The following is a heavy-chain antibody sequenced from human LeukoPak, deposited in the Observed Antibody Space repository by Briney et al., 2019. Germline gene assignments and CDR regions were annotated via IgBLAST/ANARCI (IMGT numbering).Heavy chain of an antibody. CDR3: ARVLRYFDWSPVFDY. Sequence: GGSLRLSCAASGFTFSSYAMSWVRQAPGKGLEWVSAISGSGGSTYYADSVKGRFTISRDNSKNTPYLQMNSLRAEDTAVYYCARVLRYFDWSPVFDYWGQGTLVTVSS. CDR1: GFTFSSYA. CDR2: ISGSGGST. V-gene: IGHV3-23*01. J-gene: IGHJ4*02. D-gene: IGHD3-9*01.